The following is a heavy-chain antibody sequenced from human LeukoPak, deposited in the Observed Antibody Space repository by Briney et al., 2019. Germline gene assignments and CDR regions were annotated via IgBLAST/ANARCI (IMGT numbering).Heavy chain of an antibody. CDR2: INPNSGGT. CDR3: ARGNHDGALWFGETKTYYYYYMDV. CDR1: GYTFTGYY. Sequence: GASVKVSCKASGYTFTGYYMHWVRQAPGQGLEWMGWINPNSGGTNYAQKFQGRVTMTRDTSISTAYMELSRLRSDDTAVYYCARGNHDGALWFGETKTYYYYYMDVWGKGTTVTISS. J-gene: IGHJ6*03. V-gene: IGHV1-2*02. D-gene: IGHD3-10*01.